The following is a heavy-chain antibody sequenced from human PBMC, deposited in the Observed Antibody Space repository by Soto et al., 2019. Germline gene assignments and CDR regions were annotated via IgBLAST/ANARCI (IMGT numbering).Heavy chain of an antibody. D-gene: IGHD4-17*01. CDR2: IYYSGST. V-gene: IGHV4-39*01. CDR3: ASQLDDYGDYLLNYYYYGMDV. CDR1: GASICSSSYY. J-gene: IGHJ6*02. Sequence: SETLSLTCTVSGASICSSSYYWGWIRQPPGKGLEWIGSIYYSGSTYYNPSLKSRVTISVDTSKNQFSLKLSSVTAADTAVYYCASQLDDYGDYLLNYYYYGMDVWGQGTTVT.